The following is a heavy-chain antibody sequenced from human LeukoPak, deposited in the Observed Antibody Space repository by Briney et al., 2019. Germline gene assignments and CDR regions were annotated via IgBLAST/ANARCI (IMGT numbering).Heavy chain of an antibody. CDR3: ARRSPYSTGWSSYFDY. D-gene: IGHD6-19*01. J-gene: IGHJ4*02. CDR1: GGSISSTNW. Sequence: SETPSLTCAVSGGSISSTNWWSWVRQPPGKGLEWIGEINRSGTTNYKPSLKSRVTISLDKSRNHFSLKLTSVTAADSAVYYCARRSPYSTGWSSYFDYWGQGALVTVSS. V-gene: IGHV4-4*02. CDR2: INRSGTT.